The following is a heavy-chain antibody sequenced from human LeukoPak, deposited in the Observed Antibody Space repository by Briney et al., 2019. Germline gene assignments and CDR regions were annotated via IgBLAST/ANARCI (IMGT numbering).Heavy chain of an antibody. CDR3: AKGVASSIWNAMDV. CDR1: GFPFSGYG. D-gene: IGHD1-1*01. V-gene: IGHV3-30*18. J-gene: IGHJ4*02. Sequence: GGSLRLSCAASGFPFSGYGMNWVRQAPGKGLEWVTVISDDARNEDYTDSVKGRFTISRDNSKNILYLQMNSLRVEDTAVYYCAKGVASSIWNAMDVWGQGTLVTVSS. CDR2: ISDDARNE.